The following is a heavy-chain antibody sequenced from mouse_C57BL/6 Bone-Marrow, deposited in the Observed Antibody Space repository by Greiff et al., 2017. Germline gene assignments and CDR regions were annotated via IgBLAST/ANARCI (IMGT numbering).Heavy chain of an antibody. J-gene: IGHJ1*03. CDR3: ARGITTVGYFDV. Sequence: VHLVESGAELVKPGASVKISCKASGYAFSSYWMNWVKQRPGKGLEWIGQIYPGDGDTNYNGKFKGKATLTADKSSSTAYMQLSSLTSEDSAVYFCARGITTVGYFDVWGTGTTVTVSS. D-gene: IGHD1-1*01. CDR2: IYPGDGDT. CDR1: GYAFSSYW. V-gene: IGHV1-80*01.